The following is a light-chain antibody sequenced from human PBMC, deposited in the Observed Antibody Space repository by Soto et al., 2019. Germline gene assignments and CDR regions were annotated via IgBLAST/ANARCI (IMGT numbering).Light chain of an antibody. Sequence: DIQMTQSPSSLSASVGDRVTITCRARQGISNYLAWYPQKPGKVPKLLIYAASTLQSGVPSRFSGSGAGTDFTLTISGLQPEDVATYYCQKYNSATRTFGPGTQVDI. CDR3: QKYNSATRT. J-gene: IGKJ3*01. V-gene: IGKV1-27*01. CDR2: AAS. CDR1: QGISNY.